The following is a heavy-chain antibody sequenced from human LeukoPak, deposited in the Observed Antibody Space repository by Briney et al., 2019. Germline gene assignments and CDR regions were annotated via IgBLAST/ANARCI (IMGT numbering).Heavy chain of an antibody. V-gene: IGHV4-34*01. CDR1: GGSFSGYY. CDR3: ARGVGTMVRGVTAYYYYYYMDV. Sequence: SETLSLTCAVYGGSFSGYYWSWIRQPPGKGLEWIGEINHSGSTNYNPSLKSRVTISVDTSKNQFSLKLSSVTAADTAVYYCARGVGTMVRGVTAYYYYYYMDVWGKGTTVTISS. D-gene: IGHD3-10*01. J-gene: IGHJ6*03. CDR2: INHSGST.